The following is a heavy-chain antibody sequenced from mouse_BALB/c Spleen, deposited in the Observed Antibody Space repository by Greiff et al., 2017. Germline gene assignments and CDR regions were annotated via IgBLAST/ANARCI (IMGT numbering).Heavy chain of an antibody. V-gene: IGHV6-6*02. Sequence: EVHLVESGGGLVQPGGSMKLSCVASGFTFSNYWMNWVRQSPEKGLEWVAEIRLKSNNYATHYAESVKGRFTISRDDSKSSVYLQMNNLRAEDTGIYYCTAMITTGWYFDVWGAGTTVTVSS. CDR1: GFTFSNYW. D-gene: IGHD2-4*01. CDR2: IRLKSNNYAT. J-gene: IGHJ1*01. CDR3: TAMITTGWYFDV.